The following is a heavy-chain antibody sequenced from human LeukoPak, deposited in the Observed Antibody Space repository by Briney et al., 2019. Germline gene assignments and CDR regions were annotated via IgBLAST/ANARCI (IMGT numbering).Heavy chain of an antibody. Sequence: SGPTLANLTQPRTVTWTFSGFSLNTRGVGVGWIRQPPGRALGGLVLSYWDDDRRYSPSLKSRLTITKDTSKNEVVLTMTNMDPVDTATYYCAHRKNYYDSSVFDYWGQGTLVTVSS. CDR2: SYWDDDR. V-gene: IGHV2-5*02. J-gene: IGHJ4*02. CDR3: AHRKNYYDSSVFDY. CDR1: GFSLNTRGVG. D-gene: IGHD3-22*01.